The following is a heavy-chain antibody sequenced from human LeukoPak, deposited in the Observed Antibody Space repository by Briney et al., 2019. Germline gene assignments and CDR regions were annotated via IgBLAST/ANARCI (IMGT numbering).Heavy chain of an antibody. CDR1: GFTFSDYW. J-gene: IGHJ4*02. CDR3: ARDNTMGATTPSHFDY. CDR2: LTGDGSST. D-gene: IGHD1-26*01. V-gene: IGHV3-74*01. Sequence: GGSLRLSCAASGFTFSDYWTHWVRQAPGKGLVWVSRLTGDGSSTSYADSVKGRFTISRDNAKNTLYLQMNSLRAEDTAVYYCARDNTMGATTPSHFDYWGQGTLVTVSS.